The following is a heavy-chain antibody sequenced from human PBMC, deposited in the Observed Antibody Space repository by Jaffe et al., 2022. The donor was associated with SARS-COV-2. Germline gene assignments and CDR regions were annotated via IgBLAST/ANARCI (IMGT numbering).Heavy chain of an antibody. Sequence: EVQLLESGGGLVQPGGSLRLSCAASGFTFSSYAMSWVRQAPGKGLEWVSAISGSGGSTYYADSVKGRFTISRDNSKNTLYLQMNSLRAEDTAVYYCAKVTGPYDYVWGSYRYPHDPDYWGQGTLVTVSS. CDR2: ISGSGGST. V-gene: IGHV3-23*01. D-gene: IGHD3-16*02. CDR1: GFTFSSYA. J-gene: IGHJ4*02. CDR3: AKVTGPYDYVWGSYRYPHDPDY.